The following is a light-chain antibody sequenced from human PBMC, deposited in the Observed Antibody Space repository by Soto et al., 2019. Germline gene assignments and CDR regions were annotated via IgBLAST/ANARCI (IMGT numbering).Light chain of an antibody. CDR3: CSYAGSSTWV. Sequence: QSALTQPASVSGSAGQSITISCTGTSSDVGSYNLVSWYQQHPGKAPKLMMYEGSKRHSGVSNRFSGSKSGNTGSLTISGLQAEDEADYYCCSYAGSSTWVFGGGTKLTVL. CDR2: EGS. CDR1: SSDVGSYNL. J-gene: IGLJ3*02. V-gene: IGLV2-23*01.